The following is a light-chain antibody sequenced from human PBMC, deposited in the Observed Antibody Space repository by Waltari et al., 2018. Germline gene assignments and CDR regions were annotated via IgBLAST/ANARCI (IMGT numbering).Light chain of an antibody. V-gene: IGLV2-23*02. Sequence: QSALTQPASVSGSPGQSITLSCPGTSSDVGNFNLVSWYQQHPGKVPKLIIYEVSTRPSGVSNHFSGSKSGNTASLTISGLRAEDEADYYCCSYAGSRTYVFGTGTKVTVL. CDR3: CSYAGSRTYV. J-gene: IGLJ1*01. CDR1: SSDVGNFNL. CDR2: EVS.